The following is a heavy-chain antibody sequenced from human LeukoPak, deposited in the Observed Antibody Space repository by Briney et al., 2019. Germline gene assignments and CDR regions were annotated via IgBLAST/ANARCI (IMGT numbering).Heavy chain of an antibody. J-gene: IGHJ4*02. CDR3: AKAPVTTCSGAYCYPFDY. CDR2: ISVSGNT. D-gene: IGHD2-15*01. V-gene: IGHV3-23*01. CDR1: GFTLSSYA. Sequence: GGSLRLSCAASGFTLSSYAMSWVRQGPGKGLEWVSAISVSGNTYHADSVKGRFTISRDSSKHTLYLQMNSLRAGDAAVYYCAKAPVTTCSGAYCYPFDYWSQGTLVTVSS.